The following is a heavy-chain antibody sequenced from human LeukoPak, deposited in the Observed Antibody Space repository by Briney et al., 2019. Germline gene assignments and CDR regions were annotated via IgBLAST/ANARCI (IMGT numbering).Heavy chain of an antibody. CDR2: IYYSGST. V-gene: IGHV4-59*01. J-gene: IGHJ4*02. Sequence: SETLSLTCNVSGGSISSYYWSWIWQPPGKGLEWIGYIYYSGSTNYNPSLKSRVTISVDTSRNQFSLKLSSVTAADTAVYYCARDRDGYNKLDYWGQGTLVTVSS. D-gene: IGHD5-24*01. CDR3: ARDRDGYNKLDY. CDR1: GGSISSYY.